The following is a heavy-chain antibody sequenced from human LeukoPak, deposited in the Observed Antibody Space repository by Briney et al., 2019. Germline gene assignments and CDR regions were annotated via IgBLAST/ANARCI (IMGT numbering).Heavy chain of an antibody. CDR2: IYHSGST. D-gene: IGHD6-19*01. J-gene: IGHJ4*02. CDR3: AREAQYSSALTHNDY. V-gene: IGHV4-38-2*02. Sequence: SETLSLTCTVSGYSISSGYYWGWIRQPPGKGLEWIGTIYHSGSTYYNPSLESRVTISVDTSKNQFSLKLTSVTAADTAVYYCAREAQYSSALTHNDYWSQGTLVTVSS. CDR1: GYSISSGYY.